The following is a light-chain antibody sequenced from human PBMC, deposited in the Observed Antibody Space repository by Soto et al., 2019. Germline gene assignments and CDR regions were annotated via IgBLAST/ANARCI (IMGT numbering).Light chain of an antibody. Sequence: QSALTQPASVSGSPGQSIAISCTGTSSDIGGYDFVSWYQQHPGKVPKLVIHDVNNRPSGVSDRFSGSKSGNTASLTISGLQAEDEAHYYCSSYTGSNTEVFGGGTKLTVL. CDR2: DVN. CDR1: SSDIGGYDF. CDR3: SSYTGSNTEV. V-gene: IGLV2-14*03. J-gene: IGLJ2*01.